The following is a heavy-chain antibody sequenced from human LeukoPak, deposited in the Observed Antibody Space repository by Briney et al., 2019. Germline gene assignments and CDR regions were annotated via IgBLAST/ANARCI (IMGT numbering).Heavy chain of an antibody. V-gene: IGHV3-33*01. Sequence: GGSLRLSCAASGFTFSSYGFHWVRQAPGKGLEWVSVIWYDGSKKYYADSVKGRFTISRDNSRNTLYLQMNSLRAEDTAVYYCARDPYSSFDYWGQGALVTVSS. CDR1: GFTFSSYG. D-gene: IGHD5-18*01. CDR2: IWYDGSKK. J-gene: IGHJ4*02. CDR3: ARDPYSSFDY.